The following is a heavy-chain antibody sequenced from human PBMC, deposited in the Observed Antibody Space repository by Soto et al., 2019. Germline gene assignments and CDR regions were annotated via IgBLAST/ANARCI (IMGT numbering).Heavy chain of an antibody. CDR3: AKDQYYDSSGYYYFDY. D-gene: IGHD3-22*01. Sequence: GLELVAVISYDGSNKYYADSVKGRFTISRDNSKNTLYLQMNSLRAEDTAVYYCAKDQYYDSSGYYYFDYWGQGTLVTVSS. J-gene: IGHJ4*02. CDR2: ISYDGSNK. V-gene: IGHV3-30*18.